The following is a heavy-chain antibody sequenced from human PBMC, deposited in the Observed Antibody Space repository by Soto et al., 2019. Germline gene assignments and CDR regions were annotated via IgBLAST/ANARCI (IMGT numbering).Heavy chain of an antibody. J-gene: IGHJ5*02. CDR3: ARGGWAYGGSHFGGWFDP. CDR2: IGTAGDT. D-gene: IGHD2-15*01. CDR1: GFTFSSYD. Sequence: GGSLRLSCAASGFTFSSYDMHWVRQATGKGLEWVSAIGTAGDTYYPGSVKGRFTISRENAKNSLYLQMNSLRAEDTAVYYCARGGWAYGGSHFGGWFDPWGQGTLVTVSS. V-gene: IGHV3-13*01.